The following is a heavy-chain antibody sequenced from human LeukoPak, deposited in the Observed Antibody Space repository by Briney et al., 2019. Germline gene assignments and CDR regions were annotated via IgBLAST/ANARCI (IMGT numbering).Heavy chain of an antibody. D-gene: IGHD6-13*01. Sequence: SVKVSCKASGGTFSSYAISWVRQAPGQGLEWMGGIIPIFGTANYAQKFQGRVTITADESTSTAYMELSSLRSEDTAVYYCARDQVAAAGRPNWFDPWGQGTLVTVSS. CDR3: ARDQVAAAGRPNWFDP. V-gene: IGHV1-69*13. J-gene: IGHJ5*02. CDR2: IIPIFGTA. CDR1: GGTFSSYA.